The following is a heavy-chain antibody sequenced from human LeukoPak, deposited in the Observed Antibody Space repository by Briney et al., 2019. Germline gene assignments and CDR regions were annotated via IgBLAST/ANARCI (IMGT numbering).Heavy chain of an antibody. Sequence: SETLSLTCTVSGGSISSYYWSWIRQPPGKGLEWIGYIYYSGSTNYNPSLKSRVTISVDTSKNQFSLKLRSVTAADTAVYYCARYYDSSGYYLGYYYYYMDVWGKGTTVTISS. CDR2: IYYSGST. J-gene: IGHJ6*03. CDR3: ARYYDSSGYYLGYYYYYMDV. V-gene: IGHV4-59*01. CDR1: GGSISSYY. D-gene: IGHD3-22*01.